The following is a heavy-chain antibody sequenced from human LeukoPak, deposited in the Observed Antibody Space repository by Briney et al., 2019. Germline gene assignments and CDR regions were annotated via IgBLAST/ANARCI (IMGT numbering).Heavy chain of an antibody. V-gene: IGHV1-18*01. CDR3: AREWLPGYFDY. CDR2: ISAYNGNT. Sequence: ASVKVSCKASGGTFSSYAISWVRQAPGQGMEWVGWISAYNGNTNYAQKLQGRVTMTTDTSTSTAYMELRSLRSDDTAVYYCAREWLPGYFDYWGQGTLVTVSS. J-gene: IGHJ4*02. D-gene: IGHD3-22*01. CDR1: GGTFSSYA.